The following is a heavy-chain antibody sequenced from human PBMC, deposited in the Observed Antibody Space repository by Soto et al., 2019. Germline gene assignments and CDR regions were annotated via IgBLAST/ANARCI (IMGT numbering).Heavy chain of an antibody. J-gene: IGHJ4*02. CDR1: GYIFTTYW. CDR3: ARYCSGGSCYRPSYQFDY. D-gene: IGHD2-15*01. CDR2: IYPGDSDT. Sequence: GESLKISCKVSGYIFTTYWIGWVRQMPGKGLEWMGVIYPGDSDTIYSPSFQGQVTISADKSISTAYLQWSSLKASDTAMYYCARYCSGGSCYRPSYQFDYWGQGPLVTVSS. V-gene: IGHV5-51*01.